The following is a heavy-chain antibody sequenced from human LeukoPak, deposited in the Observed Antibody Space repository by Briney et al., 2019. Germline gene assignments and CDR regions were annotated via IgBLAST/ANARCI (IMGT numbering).Heavy chain of an antibody. CDR2: ISSSSSYI. D-gene: IGHD3-22*01. CDR1: GFTFSSYS. V-gene: IGHV3-21*01. Sequence: GGSLRLSCAASGFTFSSYSMNWVRQAPGKGLEWVSSISSSSSYIYYADSVKGRLTISRDNAKNSLYLQMNSLRAEDTAVYYCARGQSYYDSSGYYIDYWGQGTLVTVSS. CDR3: ARGQSYYDSSGYYIDY. J-gene: IGHJ4*02.